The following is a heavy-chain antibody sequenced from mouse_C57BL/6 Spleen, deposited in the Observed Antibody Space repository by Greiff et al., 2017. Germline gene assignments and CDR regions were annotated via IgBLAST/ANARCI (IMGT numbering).Heavy chain of an antibody. J-gene: IGHJ3*01. CDR3: ARAWDVWFAY. Sequence: VQLKQSGPELVKPGASVKMSCKASGYTFTDYNMHWVKQSHGTSLEWIGYINPNNGGTSYNQKFKGKATLTVNKSSSTAYMELRSLTSEDSAVYYCARAWDVWFAYWGQGTLVTVSA. V-gene: IGHV1-22*01. CDR1: GYTFTDYN. D-gene: IGHD4-1*01. CDR2: INPNNGGT.